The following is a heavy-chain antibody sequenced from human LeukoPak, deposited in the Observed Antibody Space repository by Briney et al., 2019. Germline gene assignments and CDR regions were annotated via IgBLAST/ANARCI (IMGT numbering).Heavy chain of an antibody. D-gene: IGHD6-13*01. CDR3: ARESSSWYVDAFDI. J-gene: IGHJ3*02. CDR2: ISYDGSNK. CDR1: GFTFSSYA. Sequence: GRSLRLSFAASGFTFSSYAMHWVRQAPGKGLEWVAVISYDGSNKYYADSVKGRFTISRDNSKNTLYLQMNSLRAEDTAVYYCARESSSWYVDAFDIWGQGTMATVSS. V-gene: IGHV3-30-3*01.